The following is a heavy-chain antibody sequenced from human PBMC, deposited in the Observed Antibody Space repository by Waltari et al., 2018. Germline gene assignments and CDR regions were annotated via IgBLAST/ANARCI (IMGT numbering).Heavy chain of an antibody. CDR3: ARETRHGDWFDP. CDR2: IYVGGTT. D-gene: IGHD3-16*01. CDR1: GDSVGSNY. Sequence: QVQLHESGPGLVQPSATLSPACSVSGDSVGSNYWSWIRQAAGKGMEWIGRIYVGGTTNYNPALSGRVSMSVDMSKNQIFLKIMSVTAADTGVYYCARETRHGDWFDPWGQGTLVTVSS. V-gene: IGHV4-4*07. J-gene: IGHJ5*02.